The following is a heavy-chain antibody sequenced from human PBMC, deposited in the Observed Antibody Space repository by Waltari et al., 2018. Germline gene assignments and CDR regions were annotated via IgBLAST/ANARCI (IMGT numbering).Heavy chain of an antibody. Sequence: QVQLVQSGAEVKKPGASVKVSCKVSGYTLTELSMHWVRQAPGKGRELMGGFDTEDGETIYAQKFQGRVTMTEDTSTDTAYMELSSLRSEDTAVYYCATDRPEITGTTQVLLDYWGQGTLVTVSS. CDR3: ATDRPEITGTTQVLLDY. V-gene: IGHV1-24*01. CDR2: FDTEDGET. D-gene: IGHD1-7*01. CDR1: GYTLTELS. J-gene: IGHJ4*02.